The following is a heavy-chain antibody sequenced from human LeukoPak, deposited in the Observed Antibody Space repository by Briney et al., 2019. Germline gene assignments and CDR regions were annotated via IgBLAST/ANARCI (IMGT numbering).Heavy chain of an antibody. CDR1: GFTFSSYG. CDR3: ARARDYVGAFDI. D-gene: IGHD4-17*01. CDR2: IYSGGST. V-gene: IGHV3-NL1*01. J-gene: IGHJ3*02. Sequence: GGSLRLSCAASGFTFSSYGMHWVRQAPGKGLEWVSVIYSGGSTYYADSVKGRFTVSRDNSKNTLYLQMNSLRAEDTAVYYCARARDYVGAFDIWGQGTMVTVSS.